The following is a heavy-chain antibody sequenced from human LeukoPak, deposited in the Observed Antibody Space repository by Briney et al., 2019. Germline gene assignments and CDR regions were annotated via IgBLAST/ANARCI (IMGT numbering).Heavy chain of an antibody. CDR1: GYTFTSYY. Sequence: ASVKVSCKASGYTFTSYYMHWVRQAPGQGLEWMGIINPSGGSTSYAQKFQGRVTMTRDTSTSTLYMELSGLGSEDTAVYYCARRRGGSWGDYYFDYWGQGTLVTVSS. CDR2: INPSGGST. D-gene: IGHD1-26*01. CDR3: ARRRGGSWGDYYFDY. J-gene: IGHJ4*02. V-gene: IGHV1-46*01.